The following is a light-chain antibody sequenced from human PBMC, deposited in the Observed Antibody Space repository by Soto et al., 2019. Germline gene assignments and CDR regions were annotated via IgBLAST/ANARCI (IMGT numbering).Light chain of an antibody. Sequence: DIQIAPSSSALSASLVYGFTITCRASQSISSWLAWYQQKPGKAPKLLIYDASSLESGVPSRFSGSGSGTEFTLTITCLQSEDFATYYCQQYYSYPRTFGQGTKVDIK. CDR3: QQYYSYPRT. CDR2: DAS. CDR1: QSISSW. V-gene: IGKV1-5*01. J-gene: IGKJ1*01.